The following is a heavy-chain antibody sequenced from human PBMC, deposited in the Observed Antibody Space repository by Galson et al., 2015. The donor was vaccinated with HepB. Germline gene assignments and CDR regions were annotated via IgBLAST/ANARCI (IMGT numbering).Heavy chain of an antibody. CDR1: GYTLTELS. V-gene: IGHV1-24*01. Sequence: SVKVSCKVSGYTLTELSMHWVRQAPGKGLEWMGGFDPEDGETIYAQKFQGRVTMTEDTSTDTAYMELSSLRSEDTAVYYCATWASGERYYYYYGMDVWGQGTTVTVA. CDR3: ATWASGERYYYYYGMDV. J-gene: IGHJ6*02. D-gene: IGHD1-1*01. CDR2: FDPEDGET.